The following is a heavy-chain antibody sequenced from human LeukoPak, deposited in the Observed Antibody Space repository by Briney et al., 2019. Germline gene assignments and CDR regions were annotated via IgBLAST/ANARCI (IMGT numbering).Heavy chain of an antibody. CDR1: GFTFSSYA. CDR3: AKDGIDILRYFD. D-gene: IGHD3-9*01. CDR2: ISGSGGST. Sequence: GGSLRLSCAASGFTFSSYAMSWVRQAPGQGLEWVSAISGSGGSTYYEDSVKGRFTISRDNSKNTLYLQMNSLRAEDTAVYYCAKDGIDILRYFDWGQGTLVTVSS. J-gene: IGHJ4*02. V-gene: IGHV3-23*01.